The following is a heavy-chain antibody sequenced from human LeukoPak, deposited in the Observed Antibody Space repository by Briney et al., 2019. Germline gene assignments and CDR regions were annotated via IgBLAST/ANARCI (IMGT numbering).Heavy chain of an antibody. CDR3: ARDGDSSGYSDY. CDR1: GFTFGSYG. CDR2: IRYDGSNK. Sequence: GSLRLSCAASGFTFGSYGMHWVRQAPGKGLEWVAFIRYDGSNKYYADSVKGRFTIPRDNSKNTLYLQMNSLRAEDTAVYYCARDGDSSGYSDYWGQGTLVTVSS. D-gene: IGHD3-22*01. J-gene: IGHJ4*02. V-gene: IGHV3-30*02.